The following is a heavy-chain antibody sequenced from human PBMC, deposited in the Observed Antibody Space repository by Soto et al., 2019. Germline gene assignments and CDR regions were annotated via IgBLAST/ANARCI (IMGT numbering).Heavy chain of an antibody. D-gene: IGHD2-21*02. V-gene: IGHV3-74*01. CDR2: ITSDGKSK. CDR1: AFNFSNHW. J-gene: IGHJ5*02. CDR3: ARESGDWPLNWFDP. Sequence: RGSLRLSCAASAFNFSNHWMHWVRQRPAEGLVWVSRITSDGKSKAYAESVKGRFAISRDNAKNTLYLQMNGLTAEDTAVYYCARESGDWPLNWFDPWGQGTLVTVSS.